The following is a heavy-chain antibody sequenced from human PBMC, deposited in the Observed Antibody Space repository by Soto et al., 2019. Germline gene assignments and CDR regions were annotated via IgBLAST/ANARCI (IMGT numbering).Heavy chain of an antibody. CDR1: GGSISSYY. CDR3: ARHGADYGDLDPYDY. J-gene: IGHJ4*02. CDR2: IYYSGST. D-gene: IGHD4-17*01. V-gene: IGHV4-59*08. Sequence: PSETLSLTCTVSGGSISSYYWSWIRQPPGKGLEWIGYIYYSGSTNYNPSLKSRVTISVDTSKNHFSLKLSSVTAADTAVYYCARHGADYGDLDPYDYWGQGTLVTVSS.